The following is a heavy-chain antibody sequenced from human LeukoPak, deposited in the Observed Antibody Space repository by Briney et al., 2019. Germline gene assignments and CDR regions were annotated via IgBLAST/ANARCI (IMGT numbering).Heavy chain of an antibody. CDR2: ISGSGGST. V-gene: IGHV3-23*01. J-gene: IGHJ4*02. CDR1: GFTFSSYG. CDR3: AKDRGWWLQAYKYYFDY. Sequence: GGSLRLSCAASGFTFSSYGMSWVRQAPGKGLEWVSAISGSGGSTYYADSVKGRFTISRDNSKNTLYLQMNSLRAEDTAVYYCAKDRGWWLQAYKYYFDYWGQGTLVTVSS. D-gene: IGHD5-24*01.